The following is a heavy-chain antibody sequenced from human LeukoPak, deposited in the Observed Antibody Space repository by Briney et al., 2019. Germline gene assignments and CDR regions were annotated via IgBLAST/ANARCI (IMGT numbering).Heavy chain of an antibody. CDR2: ISSSSSYI. D-gene: IGHD3-9*01. Sequence: PGGALILFCATSGFTFITCSMNRGRQAPREGGEWVSSISSSSSYIYYADSVKGRFTISRDNAKNSLYLQMNSLRAEDTAVYYCARNTPDIFLEGWGRGTLVTVSS. J-gene: IGHJ4*02. CDR3: ARNTPDIFLEG. CDR1: GFTFITCS. V-gene: IGHV3-21*01.